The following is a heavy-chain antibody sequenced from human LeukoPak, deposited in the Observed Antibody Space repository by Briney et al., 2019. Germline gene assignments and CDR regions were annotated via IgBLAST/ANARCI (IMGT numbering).Heavy chain of an antibody. CDR2: INHSGST. V-gene: IGHV4-34*01. CDR3: ARGPRRFLHYYMDV. J-gene: IGHJ6*03. D-gene: IGHD3-3*01. Sequence: PSETLSLTCAVYGGSFSGYYWSWLRQPPGKGLEWIGEINHSGSTNYNPSLKRRVTISVDTSKNQFSLKLSSVTAADTAVYYCARGPRRFLHYYMDVWGKGTTVTVSS. CDR1: GGSFSGYY.